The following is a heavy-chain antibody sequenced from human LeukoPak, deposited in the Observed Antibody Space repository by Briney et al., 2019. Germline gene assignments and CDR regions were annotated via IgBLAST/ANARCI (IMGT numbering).Heavy chain of an antibody. V-gene: IGHV3-23*01. CDR3: AKSREWLVLGSIDY. Sequence: GGSLRLSCAASGFTFSSYAMSWVRQAPGKGLEWVSAISGSGGSTYNADSVKGRFTISRDNSKNTLYLQMNSLRAEDTAVYYCAKSREWLVLGSIDYWGQGTLVTVSS. CDR2: ISGSGGST. D-gene: IGHD6-19*01. J-gene: IGHJ4*02. CDR1: GFTFSSYA.